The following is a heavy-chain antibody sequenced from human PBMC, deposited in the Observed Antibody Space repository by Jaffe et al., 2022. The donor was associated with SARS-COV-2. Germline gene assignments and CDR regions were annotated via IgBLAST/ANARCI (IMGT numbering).Heavy chain of an antibody. CDR2: ISGSGGST. V-gene: IGHV3-23*01. Sequence: EVQLLESGGGLVQPGGSLRLSCAASGFTFSSYAMSWVRQAPGKGLEWVSAISGSGGSTYYADSVKGRFTISRDNSKNTLYLQMNSLRAEDTAVYYCAKDTDYYDSSGYYLNWFDPWGQGTLVTVSS. J-gene: IGHJ5*02. D-gene: IGHD3-22*01. CDR3: AKDTDYYDSSGYYLNWFDP. CDR1: GFTFSSYA.